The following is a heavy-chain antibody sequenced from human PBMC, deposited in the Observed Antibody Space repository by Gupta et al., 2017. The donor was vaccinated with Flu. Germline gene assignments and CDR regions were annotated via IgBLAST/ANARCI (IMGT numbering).Heavy chain of an antibody. CDR2: ISSSAVT. CDR3: ARGHWDN. CDR1: GFDFNSYE. J-gene: IGHJ4*02. Sequence: EVLLVESGGGLVQPGGSLRLSCTASGFDFNSYEMSWVRQAPGRGLEWVAFISSSAVTYYTDPVRGRFTISRDNANNLLYLQMSSLRGEDRAVYYCARGHWDNWGQGTLVTVSS. V-gene: IGHV3-48*03.